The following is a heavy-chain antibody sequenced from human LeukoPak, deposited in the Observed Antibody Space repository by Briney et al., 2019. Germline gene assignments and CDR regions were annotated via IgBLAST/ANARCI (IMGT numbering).Heavy chain of an antibody. CDR3: ARNENSGWGYFDY. V-gene: IGHV3-23*01. D-gene: IGHD5-12*01. CDR2: IGGSNGIT. CDR1: GFTFNSYA. J-gene: IGHJ4*02. Sequence: GGSLRLSCAASGFTFNSYAMSWVRQAPGKGLEWVSVIGGSNGITFYVGSVKGRFTISRDNSKDTLYLQMNSLRAEDTAVYYCARNENSGWGYFDYWGQGTLVTVSS.